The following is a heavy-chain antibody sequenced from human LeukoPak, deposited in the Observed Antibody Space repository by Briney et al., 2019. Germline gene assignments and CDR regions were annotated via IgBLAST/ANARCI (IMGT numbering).Heavy chain of an antibody. CDR3: ARSIASGDYVDY. V-gene: IGHV4-30-4*01. D-gene: IGHD4-17*01. CDR2: IYYSGST. CDR1: GGSISSGDYY. J-gene: IGHJ4*02. Sequence: PSETLSLTCTVSGGSISSGDYYWGWIRQPPGKGLEWIGYIYYSGSTSYNPSLKSRVAISVDTSKNQFSLKLSSVTAVDTAVYYCARSIASGDYVDYWGQGTLVTVSS.